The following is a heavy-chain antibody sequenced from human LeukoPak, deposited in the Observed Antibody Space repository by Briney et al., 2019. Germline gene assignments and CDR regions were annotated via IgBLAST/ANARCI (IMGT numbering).Heavy chain of an antibody. V-gene: IGHV3-23*01. Sequence: GASLRLSCAASAFTFSSYAMSWDRPAPGEGLEWVSAISGSGGSTYYADSVKGRFTISRDNSKNTLYLQMNSLRAEDTAVYYCAKSARRGYFDYWGQGTLVTVSS. J-gene: IGHJ4*02. CDR1: AFTFSSYA. CDR3: AKSARRGYFDY. D-gene: IGHD6-6*01. CDR2: ISGSGGST.